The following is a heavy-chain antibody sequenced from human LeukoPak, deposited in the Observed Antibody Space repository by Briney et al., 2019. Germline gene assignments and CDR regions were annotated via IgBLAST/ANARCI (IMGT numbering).Heavy chain of an antibody. J-gene: IGHJ4*02. CDR3: ARVGLAAAGTLDY. Sequence: SVKVSCKASGCTFSSYAISWVRQAPGQGLEWMGRIIPILGIANYAQKFQGRVTITADKSTSTAYMELSSLRSEDTAVYYCARVGLAAAGTLDYWGQGTLVTVSS. V-gene: IGHV1-69*04. D-gene: IGHD6-13*01. CDR1: GCTFSSYA. CDR2: IIPILGIA.